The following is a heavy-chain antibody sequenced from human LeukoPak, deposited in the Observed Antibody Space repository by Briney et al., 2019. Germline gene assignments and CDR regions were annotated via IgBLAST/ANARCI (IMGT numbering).Heavy chain of an antibody. D-gene: IGHD3-22*01. V-gene: IGHV4-59*01. J-gene: IGHJ4*02. CDR1: GGSISSYY. CDR3: ARVVSYYYDSSPTYFDY. Sequence: SETLSLTCTVSGGSISSYYWSWIRQPPGKGLEWIGYIYYSGSTNYNPSLKSRVTISVDTSKNQFSLKLSSVTAADTAVYYCARVVSYYYDSSPTYFDYWGQGTLVTVSS. CDR2: IYYSGST.